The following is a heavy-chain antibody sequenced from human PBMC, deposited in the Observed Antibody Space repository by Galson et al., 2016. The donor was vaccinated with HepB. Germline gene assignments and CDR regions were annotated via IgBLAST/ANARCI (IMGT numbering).Heavy chain of an antibody. Sequence: SLRLSCAASGFTFSIYGMTWVRQAPGKGLEVVSSISRSGDSTDYADSVKGRFTISRDNSKNTLSLQMNSLTADDTAIYYCVQGSTAPAVWGKGTTVTVSS. D-gene: IGHD1-26*01. V-gene: IGHV3-23*01. CDR1: GFTFSIYG. CDR3: VQGSTAPAV. CDR2: ISRSGDST. J-gene: IGHJ6*04.